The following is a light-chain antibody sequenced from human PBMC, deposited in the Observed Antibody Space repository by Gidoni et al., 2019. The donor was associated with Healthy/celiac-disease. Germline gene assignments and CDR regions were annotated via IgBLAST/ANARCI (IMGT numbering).Light chain of an antibody. Sequence: AIQLTQSPSSLSASVGDRVTITCRASQGIRSALAWYQQKPGKAPKLLIYDASSLESGVPARFSGSGSGTDFTLTISSLQPEDFATYYCQQCNSYPACSFGQGTKLEIK. CDR3: QQCNSYPACS. CDR1: QGIRSA. J-gene: IGKJ2*04. V-gene: IGKV1-13*02. CDR2: DAS.